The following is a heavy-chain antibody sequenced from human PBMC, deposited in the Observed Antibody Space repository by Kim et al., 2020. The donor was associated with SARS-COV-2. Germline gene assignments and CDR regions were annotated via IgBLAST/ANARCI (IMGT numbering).Heavy chain of an antibody. J-gene: IGHJ4*02. CDR2: IYYSGST. Sequence: SETLSLTCTVSGGSISSSSYYWGWIRQPPGKGLEWIGSIYYSGSTYYNPSLKSRVTISVDTSKNQFSLKLSSVTAADTAVYYCARHSDEATNVDYWGQGTLVTVSS. CDR1: GGSISSSSYY. CDR3: ARHSDEATNVDY. D-gene: IGHD1-26*01. V-gene: IGHV4-39*01.